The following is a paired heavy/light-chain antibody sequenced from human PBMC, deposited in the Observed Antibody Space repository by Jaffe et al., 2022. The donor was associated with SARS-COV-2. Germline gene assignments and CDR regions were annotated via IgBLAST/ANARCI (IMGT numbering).Light chain of an antibody. V-gene: IGLV6-57*01. Sequence: FMLIQPHSVSESPGKTVTISCTRSSGSIATNHVQWYQQRPGSSPTTVISEDNQRPSGVPARFSGSIDGSSNSASLTISGLKTEDEADYYCQSYDANNHHVVFGGGTKVTVV. CDR3: QSYDANNHHVV. CDR2: EDN. CDR1: SGSIATNH. J-gene: IGLJ2*01.
Heavy chain of an antibody. CDR1: GFIFNDHA. D-gene: IGHD2-21*01. CDR3: ARDIIRGDYYYYYTGVDV. J-gene: IGHJ6*02. V-gene: IGHV3-9*01. CDR2: INWNSGRI. Sequence: EVQLVESGGGLVEPGKSLTLSCAASGFIFNDHAMHWVRQTPGKGLEWVSGINWNSGRIDYADSVKGRFTISRDNAKHSLYLQMNSLRPEDTALYYCARDIIRGDYYYYYTGVDVWGQGTTVTVSS.